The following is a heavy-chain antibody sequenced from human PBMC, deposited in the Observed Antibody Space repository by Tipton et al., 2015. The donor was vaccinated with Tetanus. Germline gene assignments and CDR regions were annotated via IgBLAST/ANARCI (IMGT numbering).Heavy chain of an antibody. Sequence: SLRLSCAASGFTFSSYGMHWVRQAPGKGLEWVAVISYDGSNKYYADSVKGRFTISRDNSKNTLYLQMNSLRAEDTAVYYCARVGSGGSSWYYNWFDPWGQGTLVTVSS. J-gene: IGHJ5*02. CDR2: ISYDGSNK. D-gene: IGHD6-13*01. V-gene: IGHV3-30*03. CDR1: GFTFSSYG. CDR3: ARVGSGGSSWYYNWFDP.